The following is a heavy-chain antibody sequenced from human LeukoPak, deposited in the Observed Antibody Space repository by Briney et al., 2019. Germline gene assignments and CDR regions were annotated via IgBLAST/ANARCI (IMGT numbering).Heavy chain of an antibody. D-gene: IGHD3-10*01. CDR2: INHGGIT. CDR3: ARDGAYGSGTHNWYFDL. V-gene: IGHV4-34*01. J-gene: IGHJ2*01. Sequence: PSETLSLTCAVHGGSFGDYFWTWIRQSPGKGLEWIGEINHGGITYYNPSLKSRVAISVDRSKNQLSLRLTSVTAADTAVYYCARDGAYGSGTHNWYFDLWGRGAPVTFSS. CDR1: GGSFGDYF.